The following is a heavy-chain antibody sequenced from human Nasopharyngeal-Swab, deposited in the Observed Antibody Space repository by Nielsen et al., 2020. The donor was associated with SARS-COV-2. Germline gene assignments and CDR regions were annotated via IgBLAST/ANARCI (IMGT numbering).Heavy chain of an antibody. Sequence: GESLKISCAASGFSFSSYAMHWVRQAPGKGLEWVAVASSDGRNNYYADSVKGRFTVSRDNSKNTLYLQMNSLRAEDTAVYYCARRALQDYYFDYWGQGTLVTVSS. CDR3: ARRALQDYYFDY. V-gene: IGHV3-30*04. J-gene: IGHJ4*02. CDR1: GFSFSSYA. CDR2: ASSDGRNN.